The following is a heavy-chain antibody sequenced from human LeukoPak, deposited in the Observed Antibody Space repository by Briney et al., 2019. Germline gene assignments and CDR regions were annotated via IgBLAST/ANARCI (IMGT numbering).Heavy chain of an antibody. J-gene: IGHJ4*02. CDR2: INHSGST. D-gene: IGHD3-22*01. Sequence: PSETLSLTCAVYGGSFSGYYWSWIRQPPGKGLEWIGEINHSGSTNYNPSLKSRVTISVDTSKNQFSLKLSSVTAADTAVYYCARGARITMIEIDYWGQGTLVTVSS. V-gene: IGHV4-34*01. CDR1: GGSFSGYY. CDR3: ARGARITMIEIDY.